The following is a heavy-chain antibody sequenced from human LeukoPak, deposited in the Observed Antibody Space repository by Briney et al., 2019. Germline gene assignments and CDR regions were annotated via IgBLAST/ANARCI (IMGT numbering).Heavy chain of an antibody. D-gene: IGHD2-2*01. V-gene: IGHV3-23*01. CDR1: GFTFSSYA. CDR2: ISGGGSTT. CDR3: AKHPVPAANSRFDY. Sequence: GGSLRLSCAASGFTFSSYAMSWVRQAPGKGLEWVSGISGGGSTTYNADSVKGRFTISRDNSKNTLYLQMDSLRAEDTAVYYCAKHPVPAANSRFDYWGQGTLVTVSS. J-gene: IGHJ4*02.